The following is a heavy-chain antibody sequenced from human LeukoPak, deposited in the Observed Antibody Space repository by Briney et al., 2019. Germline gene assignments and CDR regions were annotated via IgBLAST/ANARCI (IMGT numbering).Heavy chain of an antibody. Sequence: PGGSLRLPCAASGFTFDDYAMHWVRQAPGKGLEWVSGISWNSGSIGYADSVKGRFTISRDNAKNSLYLQMNSLRAEDTALYYCAKDSPLPGWGQGTLVTVSS. CDR3: AKDSPLPG. V-gene: IGHV3-9*01. CDR2: ISWNSGSI. CDR1: GFTFDDYA. J-gene: IGHJ4*02.